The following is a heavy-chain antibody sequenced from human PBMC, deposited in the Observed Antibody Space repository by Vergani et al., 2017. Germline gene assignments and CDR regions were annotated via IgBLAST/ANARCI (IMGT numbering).Heavy chain of an antibody. CDR3: ASRDCSSTSCYESDYYGMDV. V-gene: IGHV1-2*02. CDR2: INPNSGGT. Sequence: QVQLVESGGGVVQPGRSLRLSCAASGFTFSSYGMHWVRQAPGQGLEWMGWINPNSGGTNYAQKFQGRVTMTRDTSISTAYMELSRLRSDDTAVYYCASRDCSSTSCYESDYYGMDVWGQGTTVTVSS. D-gene: IGHD2-2*01. J-gene: IGHJ6*02. CDR1: GFTFSSYG.